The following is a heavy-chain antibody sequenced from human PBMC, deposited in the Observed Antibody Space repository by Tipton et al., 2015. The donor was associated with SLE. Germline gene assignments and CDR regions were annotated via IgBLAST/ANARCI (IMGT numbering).Heavy chain of an antibody. V-gene: IGHV4-4*07. CDR1: GDSINSHY. CDR2: IYPSGSI. CDR3: ARDYYYGSGSYAPLDY. D-gene: IGHD3-10*01. Sequence: TLSLTCTVSGDSINSHYWSWIRQPAGKGLQWIGRIYPSGSINYNPSLKSRVTMSVDTSKNQFSLKLSSVTAADTAVYYCARDYYYGSGSYAPLDYWGQGTLVTVSS. J-gene: IGHJ4*02.